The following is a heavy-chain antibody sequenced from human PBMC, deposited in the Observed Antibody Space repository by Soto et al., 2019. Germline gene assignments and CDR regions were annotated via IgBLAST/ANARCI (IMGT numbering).Heavy chain of an antibody. Sequence: GGSLRLSCAASGFTFSSYAMHWVRQAPGKGLEWVALISYDGSNKYYADSVKGRFSISRDNSKNMLYLQMNSLRAEDTAVYYCATDWGYSSNFNWFDPWGQGTLVTVSS. J-gene: IGHJ5*02. CDR2: ISYDGSNK. CDR3: ATDWGYSSNFNWFDP. CDR1: GFTFSSYA. V-gene: IGHV3-30-3*01. D-gene: IGHD6-13*01.